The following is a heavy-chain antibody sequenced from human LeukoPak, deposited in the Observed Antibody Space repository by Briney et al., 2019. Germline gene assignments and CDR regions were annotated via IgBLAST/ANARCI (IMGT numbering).Heavy chain of an antibody. Sequence: PSQTLSLTCTVSGGSISSGSYYWSWIRQPAGKGLEWIGRIYTSGSTNYNPSLKSRVTISVDTSKNQFSLKLSSVTAADTAVYYCARRGQAYYYDSSGYSHYWYFDLWGRGTLVTVSS. V-gene: IGHV4-61*02. CDR3: ARRGQAYYYDSSGYSHYWYFDL. J-gene: IGHJ2*01. CDR2: IYTSGST. CDR1: GGSISSGSYY. D-gene: IGHD3-22*01.